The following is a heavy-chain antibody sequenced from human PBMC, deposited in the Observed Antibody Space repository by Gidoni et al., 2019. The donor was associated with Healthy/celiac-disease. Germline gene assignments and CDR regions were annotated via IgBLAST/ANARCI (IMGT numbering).Heavy chain of an antibody. D-gene: IGHD3-22*01. CDR3: ARPYYYDSSGYYGYYFDY. J-gene: IGHJ4*02. CDR2: IIPSFGTA. CDR1: GGTFSSYA. Sequence: QLQLVQSGAEVTQPGSSVTVSCKASGGTFSSYAIRWVRQDPGPGLEWMGGIIPSFGTANYAQKFQGRVTITADESTSTAYMELSSLRSEDTAVYYCARPYYYDSSGYYGYYFDYWGQGTLVTVSS. V-gene: IGHV1-69*01.